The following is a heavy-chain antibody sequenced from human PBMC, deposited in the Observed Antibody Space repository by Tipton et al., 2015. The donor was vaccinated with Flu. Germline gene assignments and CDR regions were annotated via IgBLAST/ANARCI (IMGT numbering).Heavy chain of an antibody. V-gene: IGHV4-59*01. CDR1: GGSISGYY. J-gene: IGHJ4*02. CDR2: IYYSGST. Sequence: TLSLTCTVSGGSISGYYWSWIRQPPGKGLAWIAYIYYSGSTNYNPSLKSRVTISVDMSKNQFSLKLNSVTAADTAVYYCARSPGYYFAYWGQGTLVPVSS. CDR3: ARSPGYYFAY.